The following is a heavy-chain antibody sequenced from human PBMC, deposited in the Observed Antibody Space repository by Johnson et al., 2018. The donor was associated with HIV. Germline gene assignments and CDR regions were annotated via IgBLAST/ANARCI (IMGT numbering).Heavy chain of an antibody. CDR3: ARAPWVVAATLPVAFDI. V-gene: IGHV3-20*04. Sequence: VQLVESGGGVVRPGGSRRLSCAASGFTFDDYAISWVRQAPGKGLEWVASFKWNGGSTSYAESVRGRFTIPRDNAKNSLNLQMNSLRAEDTAVYYCARAPWVVAATLPVAFDIWGQGTMVTVSS. CDR2: FKWNGGST. D-gene: IGHD2-15*01. CDR1: GFTFDDYA. J-gene: IGHJ3*02.